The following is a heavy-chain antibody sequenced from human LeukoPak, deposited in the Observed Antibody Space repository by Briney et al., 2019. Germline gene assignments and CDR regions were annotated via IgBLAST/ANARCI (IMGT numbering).Heavy chain of an antibody. CDR2: ISAYSGNT. V-gene: IGHV1-18*01. Sequence: ASVKVSCKASGYSFTSYGISWVRQAPGQGLEWMGWISAYSGNTNYADNLQGRLTMTTDTSTSTAHMELRSLRSDDTAVYYCVRVAMIRGVVFKNWFDSWAREAWSPSPQ. J-gene: IGHJ5*01. D-gene: IGHD3-10*01. CDR3: VRVAMIRGVVFKNWFDS. CDR1: GYSFTSYG.